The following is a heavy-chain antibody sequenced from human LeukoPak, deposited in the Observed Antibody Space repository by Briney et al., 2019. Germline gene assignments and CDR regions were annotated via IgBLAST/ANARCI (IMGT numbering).Heavy chain of an antibody. CDR2: IIPIFGTA. Sequence: SVKVSCKASGGTFSNYAISWVRQAPGQGLEWMGGIIPIFGTANYAQKFQGRVTITADESTSTAYVELSSLRSEDTAVYFCARDRLVVEMATPPDAFDIWGQGTLVTVSS. V-gene: IGHV1-69*13. J-gene: IGHJ3*02. D-gene: IGHD5-24*01. CDR3: ARDRLVVEMATPPDAFDI. CDR1: GGTFSNYA.